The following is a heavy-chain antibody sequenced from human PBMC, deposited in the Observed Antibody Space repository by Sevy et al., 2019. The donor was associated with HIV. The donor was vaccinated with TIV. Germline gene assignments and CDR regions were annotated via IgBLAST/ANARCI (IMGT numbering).Heavy chain of an antibody. CDR3: ARGYSSSWYAY. CDR1: GFTVSDYY. CDR2: ISSSGSTV. D-gene: IGHD6-13*01. J-gene: IGHJ4*02. Sequence: GGSLRLSCAASGFTVSDYYMSWIRQAPGKGLEWVSYISSSGSTVYYADSVKGRFTISRDNAKNSLYLQMNSLRAEDTAVYYCARGYSSSWYAYWGQGTLVTVSS. V-gene: IGHV3-11*01.